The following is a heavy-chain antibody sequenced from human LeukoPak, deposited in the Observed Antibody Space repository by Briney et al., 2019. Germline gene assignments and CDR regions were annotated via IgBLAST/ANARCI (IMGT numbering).Heavy chain of an antibody. Sequence: ASVKISCKASGYTFRGNYIHWLRQAPGQGLEWMGWIDANNGDTKSAQKFQGRVTMSRDTSISAAYMDLSSLSPDDAAVYYCARDPSSVTLYFFDYWGQGTLVTVSS. J-gene: IGHJ4*02. CDR2: IDANNGDT. V-gene: IGHV1-2*02. D-gene: IGHD4-11*01. CDR1: GYTFRGNY. CDR3: ARDPSSVTLYFFDY.